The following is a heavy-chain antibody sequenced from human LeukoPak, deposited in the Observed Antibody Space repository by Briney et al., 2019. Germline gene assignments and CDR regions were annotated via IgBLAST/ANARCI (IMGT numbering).Heavy chain of an antibody. V-gene: IGHV3-23*01. J-gene: IGHJ5*02. D-gene: IGHD3-10*01. CDR3: AKGAAGFGELLDGFDP. Sequence: GGSLRLSCAASGFTFSSYGMSWVRQAPGKGLEWVSAISGSGGSTYYADSVKGRFTISRDNSKNTLYLQMNSLRAEDTAVYYCAKGAAGFGELLDGFDPWGQGTLVTVSS. CDR1: GFTFSSYG. CDR2: ISGSGGST.